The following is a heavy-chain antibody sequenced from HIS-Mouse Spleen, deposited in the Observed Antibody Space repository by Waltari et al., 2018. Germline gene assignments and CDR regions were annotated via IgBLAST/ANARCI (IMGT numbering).Heavy chain of an antibody. CDR3: ARIGSHRRGYSYGYWFDP. J-gene: IGHJ5*02. CDR2: MNPNSGNT. CDR1: GDTVTSYD. D-gene: IGHD5-18*01. V-gene: IGHV1-8*01. Sequence: QVQLVQSGAEVKKPGASVKVSCKASGDTVTSYDINLVRQATGHGLEWMGWMNPNSGNTGYAQKFQGRVTMTRNTSISTAYMELSSLRSEDTAVYYCARIGSHRRGYSYGYWFDPWGQGTLVTVSS.